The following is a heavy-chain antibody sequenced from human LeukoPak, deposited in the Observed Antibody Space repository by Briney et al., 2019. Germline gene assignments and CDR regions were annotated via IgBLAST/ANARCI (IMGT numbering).Heavy chain of an antibody. V-gene: IGHV1-2*02. J-gene: IGHJ4*02. CDR2: INPNSGGT. D-gene: IGHD6-6*01. CDR3: AREYSSSSFDY. Sequence: ASVKVSCTASGYTFTDYYMHWVRQAPGQGLEWMGWINPNSGGTNYAQKFQGRVTMTRDTSISTAYMELSRLRSDDTAVYYCAREYSSSSFDYGGQGTLVTVSS. CDR1: GYTFTDYY.